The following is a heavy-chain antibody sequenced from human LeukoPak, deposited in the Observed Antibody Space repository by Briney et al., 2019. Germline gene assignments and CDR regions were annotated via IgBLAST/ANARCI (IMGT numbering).Heavy chain of an antibody. D-gene: IGHD3-16*01. CDR3: AADRGGGAFDI. J-gene: IGHJ3*02. Sequence: GGSLRLSCVASGFTFSDAWMSWVRQAPGKGLEWVGRFKSKSAGGTTDYAAPVKGRFTVSRDDSQNTLSLQMNSLKTEDTAVYFCAADRGGGAFDIWGPGTLVTVSS. V-gene: IGHV3-15*01. CDR2: FKSKSAGGTT. CDR1: GFTFSDAW.